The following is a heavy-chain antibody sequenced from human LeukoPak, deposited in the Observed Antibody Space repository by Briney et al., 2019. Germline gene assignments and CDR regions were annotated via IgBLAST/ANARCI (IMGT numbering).Heavy chain of an antibody. CDR1: GFSLSSYG. CDR3: ARDGHGDGFLTGYSYFGMDV. Sequence: PGGSLRFSGAALGFSLSSYGWNWFRQAPGKGLGGASPFPLRRIFFYYADSVKGRFTISRDNAKSSLFLQMNSLRAEDTAVYFCARDGHGDGFLTGYSYFGMDVWGQGTTVTVSS. V-gene: IGHV3-21*01. D-gene: IGHD3-9*01. J-gene: IGHJ6*02. CDR2: FPLRRIFF.